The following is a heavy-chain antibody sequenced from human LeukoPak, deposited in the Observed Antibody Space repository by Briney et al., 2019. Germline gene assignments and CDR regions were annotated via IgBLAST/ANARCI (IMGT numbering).Heavy chain of an antibody. CDR2: ISSDSNYI. Sequence: GGSLRLSCAASGFTFTNYCMIWVRQAPGKGLEGVASISSDSNYIYYADSLKGRFTISRDNARNSLYLQMISLRVEDTAVYYGARVAFGLYVMDVWGQGTAVTVSS. CDR1: GFTFTNYC. CDR3: ARVAFGLYVMDV. J-gene: IGHJ6*02. D-gene: IGHD3/OR15-3a*01. V-gene: IGHV3-21*01.